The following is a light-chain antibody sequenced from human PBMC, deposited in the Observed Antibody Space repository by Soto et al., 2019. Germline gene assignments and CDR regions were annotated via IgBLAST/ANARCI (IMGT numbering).Light chain of an antibody. CDR3: QQFAASPRT. Sequence: VLTQSPVTLSLSPWERATLSCRASQSVSSSYLAWYQQKPGQAPRLLIYGASSRATGIPDRFSDSGSGTDFTLTISRLEPEDFAVYYCQQFAASPRTFGQGTKVDIK. V-gene: IGKV3-20*01. CDR2: GAS. CDR1: QSVSSSY. J-gene: IGKJ1*01.